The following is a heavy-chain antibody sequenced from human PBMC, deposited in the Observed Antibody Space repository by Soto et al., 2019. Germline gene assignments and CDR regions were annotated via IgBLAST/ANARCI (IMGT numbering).Heavy chain of an antibody. Sequence: VGSLRLSCTASGFSLTYAWVSWIRQAAGKGLEWVGRVKSNPDGGRIDYAAPVKGRFTISRDDSKKTVYLQMNSLKTEDTAVYYCTTDRVPYGMDVWGQGTTVTVSS. J-gene: IGHJ6*02. CDR3: TTDRVPYGMDV. V-gene: IGHV3-15*01. CDR1: GFSLTYAW. CDR2: VKSNPDGGRI.